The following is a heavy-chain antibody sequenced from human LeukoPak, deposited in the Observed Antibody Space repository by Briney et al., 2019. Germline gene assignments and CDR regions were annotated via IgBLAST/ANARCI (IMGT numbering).Heavy chain of an antibody. CDR1: GYSFISNW. CDR3: ARLRRLYSNDVLGDIDY. D-gene: IGHD4-11*01. J-gene: IGHJ4*02. CDR2: IYPGDSDT. Sequence: GDSLKISCKASGYSFISNWIGWVRQMPGKGLEWMGIIYPGDSDTRYSPSFQGQVTISADKSISTAYLQWSSLKASDTAMYYCARLRRLYSNDVLGDIDYWGQGTLVTVSS. V-gene: IGHV5-51*01.